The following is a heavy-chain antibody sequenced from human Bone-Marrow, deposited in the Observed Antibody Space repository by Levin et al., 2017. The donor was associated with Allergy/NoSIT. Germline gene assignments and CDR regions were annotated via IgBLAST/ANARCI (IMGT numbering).Heavy chain of an antibody. CDR2: ISSSRSYV. CDR3: SRGPSLSSGYSMDYIDS. Sequence: PGGSLRLSCAASGFSFNSYGMHWVRQPPGKGLEWVSFISSSRSYVFYADSLQGRFTISRDIAQNTLYLQMDSLRAEDSSVYYWSRGPSLSSGYSMDYIDSWGQGTLVTVSS. V-gene: IGHV3-21*06. D-gene: IGHD3-22*01. CDR1: GFSFNSYG. J-gene: IGHJ4*02.